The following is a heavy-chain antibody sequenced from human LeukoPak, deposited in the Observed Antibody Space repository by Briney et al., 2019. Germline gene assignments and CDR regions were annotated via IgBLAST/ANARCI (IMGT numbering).Heavy chain of an antibody. CDR1: GFTFSSYS. D-gene: IGHD3-10*01. CDR3: ARLPTMVREDY. J-gene: IGHJ4*02. CDR2: ISSSSSTI. V-gene: IGHV3-48*01. Sequence: SGGSLRLSCAASGFTFSSYSMNWVRQAPGKGLEWVSYISSSSSTIYYADSVKGRFTISRDNAKNSLYLQMNSLRAEDTAVYYCARLPTMVREDYWGQGTLVTVSS.